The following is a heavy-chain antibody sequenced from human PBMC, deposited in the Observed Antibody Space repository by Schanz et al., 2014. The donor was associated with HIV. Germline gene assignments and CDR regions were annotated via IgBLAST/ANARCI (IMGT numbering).Heavy chain of an antibody. CDR3: ARGLVGGGF. Sequence: QVQLVQSGAEVKKPGSSVKVSCKASGGTFTNYALNWVRQAPGQGLEWMGWISPNNGNRNYAQKLQGRVTMTTDTSTSTAYMELRSLRSDDTAVYYCARGLVGGGFWGQGTLVTVSS. CDR1: GGTFTNYA. CDR2: ISPNNGNR. J-gene: IGHJ4*02. V-gene: IGHV1-18*01. D-gene: IGHD1-26*01.